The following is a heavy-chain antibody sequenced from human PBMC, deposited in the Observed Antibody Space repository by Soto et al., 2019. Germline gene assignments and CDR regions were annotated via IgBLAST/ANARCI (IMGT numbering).Heavy chain of an antibody. D-gene: IGHD3-22*01. CDR1: GYRFTSYW. V-gene: IGHV5-51*01. CDR3: ALNSYDSSGYYYLDH. Sequence: PGESLKISCKGSGYRFTSYWIGWVRQMPGKGLEWMGIIYPGDSDTRYSPSFQGQVTSSADKSISTAYLQWSSLKASDTAMYHCALNSYDSSGYYYLDHWGQGTLVTGSS. CDR2: IYPGDSDT. J-gene: IGHJ4*02.